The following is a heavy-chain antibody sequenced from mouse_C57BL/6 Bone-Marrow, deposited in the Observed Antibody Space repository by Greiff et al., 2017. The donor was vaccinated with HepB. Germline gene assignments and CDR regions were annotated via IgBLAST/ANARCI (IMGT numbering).Heavy chain of an antibody. CDR2: IWWDDDK. CDR3: ARIAYYYGSSYWYFDV. CDR1: GFSLSTFGMG. V-gene: IGHV8-8*01. J-gene: IGHJ1*03. D-gene: IGHD1-1*01. Sequence: QVTLKESGPGILQPSQTLGLTCSFSGFSLSTFGMGVGWIRQPSGKGLEWLAHIWWDDDKYYNPALKSRLTISKDTSKNQVFLKIANVDTADTATYYCARIAYYYGSSYWYFDVWGTGTTVTVSS.